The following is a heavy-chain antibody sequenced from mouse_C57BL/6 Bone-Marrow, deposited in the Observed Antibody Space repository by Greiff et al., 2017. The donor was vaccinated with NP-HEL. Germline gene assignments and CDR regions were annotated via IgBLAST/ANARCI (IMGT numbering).Heavy chain of an antibody. J-gene: IGHJ1*03. D-gene: IGHD1-1*01. CDR1: GYTFTSYW. Sequence: QVQLQQPGAELVKPGASVKMSCKASGYTFTSYWITWVKQRPGQGLEWIGDIYPGSGSTNYSEKFKSKATLTVDTSSSTAYMQLSSLTSEDSAVYYCARVDYYGSSYGWYFDVWGTGTTVTVSS. V-gene: IGHV1-55*01. CDR2: IYPGSGST. CDR3: ARVDYYGSSYGWYFDV.